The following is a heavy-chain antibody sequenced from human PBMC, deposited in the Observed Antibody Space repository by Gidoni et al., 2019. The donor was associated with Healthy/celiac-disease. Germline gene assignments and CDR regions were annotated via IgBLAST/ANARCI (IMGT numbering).Heavy chain of an antibody. V-gene: IGHV1-69*04. CDR3: ARDGGVDYYDSSGLPDY. Sequence: QVQLVQSGAEVKKPGSSVKVSCKASGGTFSSYAISWVRQAPGQGLEWMGRIIPILGIANYAQKFQGRVTITADKSTSTAYMELSSLRSEDTAVYYCARDGGVDYYDSSGLPDYWGQGTLVTVSS. J-gene: IGHJ4*02. CDR2: IIPILGIA. CDR1: GGTFSSYA. D-gene: IGHD3-22*01.